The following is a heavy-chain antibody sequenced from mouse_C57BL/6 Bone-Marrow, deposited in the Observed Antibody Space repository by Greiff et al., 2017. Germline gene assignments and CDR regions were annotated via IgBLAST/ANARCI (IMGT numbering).Heavy chain of an antibody. CDR3: ERVSGGKGY. Sequence: EVMLVESGGGLVKPGGSLKLSCAASGFTFSSYAMSWVRQTPEKRLEWVATISDGGSYTYYPDNVKGRFTISRDNAKNNLYLQMSHLKSEDSAMYYCERVSGGKGYWGQGTTLTVSS. D-gene: IGHD1-1*02. J-gene: IGHJ2*01. CDR1: GFTFSSYA. V-gene: IGHV5-4*03. CDR2: ISDGGSYT.